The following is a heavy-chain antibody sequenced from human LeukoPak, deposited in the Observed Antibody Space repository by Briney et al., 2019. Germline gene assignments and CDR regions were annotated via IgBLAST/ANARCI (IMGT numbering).Heavy chain of an antibody. CDR3: ARLSRVGSGSYPPLDY. Sequence: GESLKISGKGSGYSFTSYWIGWVRHMPGKGLEWMGIIYPGDSDTRYSPSFQRQVTISADKSISTAYLQWSSLKASDTAMYYCARLSRVGSGSYPPLDYWGQGTLVTVSS. D-gene: IGHD3-10*01. V-gene: IGHV5-51*01. CDR1: GYSFTSYW. CDR2: IYPGDSDT. J-gene: IGHJ4*02.